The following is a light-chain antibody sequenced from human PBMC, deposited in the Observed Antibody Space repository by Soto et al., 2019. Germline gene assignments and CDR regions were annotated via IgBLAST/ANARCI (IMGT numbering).Light chain of an antibody. CDR1: SSNIGSST. J-gene: IGLJ2*01. CDR2: SNN. CDR3: ATWHDSLNVV. Sequence: QSVLTQPPSASGTPGQRVTISCSGSSSNIGSSTVSWYQQLPGTAPKLLISSNNQRPSGVPDRFSGSKSGTSASLAISGLQSEDEADYYCATWHDSLNVVFGGGTKVTVL. V-gene: IGLV1-44*01.